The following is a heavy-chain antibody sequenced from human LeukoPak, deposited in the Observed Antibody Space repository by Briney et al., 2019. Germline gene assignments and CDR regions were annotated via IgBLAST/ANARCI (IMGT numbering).Heavy chain of an antibody. CDR3: ASGAGGPGYYMDV. J-gene: IGHJ6*03. CDR1: GFTFSSYT. D-gene: IGHD1-26*01. CDR2: ISSTSSYI. Sequence: PGGSLRLSCEGSGFTFSSYTMIWVRQAPGKGLECLTSISSTSSYIYYADSVKGRFTISRDNSKNTLYLQMNSLRAEDTAVYYCASGAGGPGYYMDVWGKGTTVTVSS. V-gene: IGHV3-21*01.